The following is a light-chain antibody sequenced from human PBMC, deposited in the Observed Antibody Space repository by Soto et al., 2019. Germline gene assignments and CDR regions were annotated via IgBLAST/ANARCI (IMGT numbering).Light chain of an antibody. J-gene: IGKJ1*01. Sequence: EMVMTQSPATLSVSPGERATLSCRASQSVSSNLAWYQQKPGQAPRLLIYAASTRATGIPDRFSGSGSGTEFTLTISSLHSEDFGVYYCQQYDNWWTFGQGTKVDIK. CDR3: QQYDNWWT. CDR1: QSVSSN. V-gene: IGKV3-15*01. CDR2: AAS.